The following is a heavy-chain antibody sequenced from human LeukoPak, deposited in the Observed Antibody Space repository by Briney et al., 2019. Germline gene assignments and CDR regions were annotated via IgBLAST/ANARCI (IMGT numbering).Heavy chain of an antibody. V-gene: IGHV1-18*01. Sequence: ASVKVSCKASGYTFTSYGISWVRQAPGQGLEWMGWISAYNGNTNYAQKLQGRVTMTTDTSTSTAYMELRSLRSDDAAVYYCARVPGAIAVAGYYFDYWGQGTLVTVSS. CDR1: GYTFTSYG. CDR3: ARVPGAIAVAGYYFDY. D-gene: IGHD6-19*01. CDR2: ISAYNGNT. J-gene: IGHJ4*02.